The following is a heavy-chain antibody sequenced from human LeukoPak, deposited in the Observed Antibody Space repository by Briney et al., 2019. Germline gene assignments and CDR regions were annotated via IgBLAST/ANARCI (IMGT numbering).Heavy chain of an antibody. CDR1: GYTFTGYY. CDR3: ASIGIVGAVAFDY. J-gene: IGHJ4*02. V-gene: IGHV1-2*02. D-gene: IGHD1-26*01. CDR2: INPNSGGT. Sequence: GASVKVSCKASGYTFTGYYMHWVRQAPGQGLEWMGWINPNSGGTNYAQKFQGRVTMTRDTSINTAYMELSSLRSEDTAVYYCASIGIVGAVAFDYWGQGTLVTVSS.